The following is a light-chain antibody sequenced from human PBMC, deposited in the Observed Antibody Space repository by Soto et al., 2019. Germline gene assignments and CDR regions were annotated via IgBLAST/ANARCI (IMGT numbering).Light chain of an antibody. CDR3: QQSYSTPRT. Sequence: DIQMTQSPSSLSASVGDRVTITCRASQSISSNLNWYQQKPGKAPKLLIYAASTLQSGVPSRFSGSGSGTDFTLTISSLQPEDFATYYCQQSYSTPRTFGGGTKVEI. CDR2: AAS. J-gene: IGKJ4*01. CDR1: QSISSN. V-gene: IGKV1-39*01.